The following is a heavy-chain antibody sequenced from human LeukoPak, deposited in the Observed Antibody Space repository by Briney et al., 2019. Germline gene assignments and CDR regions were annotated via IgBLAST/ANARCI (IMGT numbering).Heavy chain of an antibody. CDR2: MYYTGTT. Sequence: SETLSLTCSVSGGSIRSLGYSWGWIRQPPGKGLEWIASMYYTGTTYYNPSLMSRVTMSVDTSKNQFSLNLTSVTAADTAVFYCARSVSAYAGRGWFDPWGQGTLVTVSS. CDR3: ARSVSAYAGRGWFDP. D-gene: IGHD5-12*01. CDR1: GGSIRSLGYS. V-gene: IGHV4-39*07. J-gene: IGHJ5*02.